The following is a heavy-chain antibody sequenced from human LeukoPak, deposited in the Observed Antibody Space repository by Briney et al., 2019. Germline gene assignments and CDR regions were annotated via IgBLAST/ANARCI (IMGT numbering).Heavy chain of an antibody. D-gene: IGHD1-26*01. Sequence: GESLKISCKGSGYSFTSYWITWVRQMPGKGLEWMGRIDPSDSYTNNSPSFQGHVSISADKFISTAYLQRSSLKASDTAMYYCARHDSGSYSSFDYWGQGTLVTVSS. CDR2: IDPSDSYT. J-gene: IGHJ4*02. CDR3: ARHDSGSYSSFDY. V-gene: IGHV5-10-1*01. CDR1: GYSFTSYW.